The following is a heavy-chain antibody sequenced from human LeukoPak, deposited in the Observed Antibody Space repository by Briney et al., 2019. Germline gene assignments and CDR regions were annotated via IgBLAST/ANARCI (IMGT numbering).Heavy chain of an antibody. CDR2: VYYSGIT. CDR3: ARRLAVTGRYYFDY. J-gene: IGHJ4*02. Sequence: SQTLSLTCTVSGGSISSGDYYWSWIRQPPGKGLEWIGYVYYSGITNYNPSLKSRVTISIDTSKNQFSLKLSSVTAADTAVYYCARRLAVTGRYYFDYWGQGTLVTVSS. D-gene: IGHD6-19*01. V-gene: IGHV4-61*08. CDR1: GGSISSGDYY.